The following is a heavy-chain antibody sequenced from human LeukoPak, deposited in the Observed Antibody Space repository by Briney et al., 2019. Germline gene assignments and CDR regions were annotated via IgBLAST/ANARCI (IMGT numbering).Heavy chain of an antibody. CDR2: IIPILGIA. CDR1: GGTFSSYA. J-gene: IGHJ5*02. CDR3: ARDGQGATFNWFDP. Sequence: SVKVSCKASGGTFSSYAISWVRQAPGQGLEWMGRIIPILGIANYAQKFQGRVTITADKSTSTAYMELSSLRSEDTAVYYCARDGQGATFNWFDPWGQGTLVTVSS. D-gene: IGHD1-26*01. V-gene: IGHV1-69*04.